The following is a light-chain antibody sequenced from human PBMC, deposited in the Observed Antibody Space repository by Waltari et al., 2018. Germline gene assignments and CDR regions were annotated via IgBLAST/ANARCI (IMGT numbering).Light chain of an antibody. V-gene: IGKV3-20*01. CDR3: QQYGSSGMYT. CDR1: QRRTEGC. CDR2: GAS. J-gene: IGKJ2*01. Sequence: RASQRRTEGCVAGYLQRPGQAPRLLIYGASSSAAGIPDRFSGSGSETDFTLTISRLEAGDFAVYYCQQYGSSGMYTVGQGTKLELK.